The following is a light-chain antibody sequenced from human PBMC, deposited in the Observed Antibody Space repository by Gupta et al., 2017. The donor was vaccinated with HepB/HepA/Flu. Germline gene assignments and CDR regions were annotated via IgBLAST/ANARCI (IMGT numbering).Light chain of an antibody. J-gene: IGLJ3*02. CDR1: CSNVGGDNY. V-gene: IGLV2-14*03. CDR2: SVS. CDR3: TSYTTSLALV. Sequence: SALTPLAPAAGAPGPPTAIPAPVTCSNVGGDNYDSWYQQHPGKAPKLILYSVSHRPSTVSNRFSCSKSGNTASLTISGLQAEDEADYFCTSYTTSLALVFGGGTKLTVL.